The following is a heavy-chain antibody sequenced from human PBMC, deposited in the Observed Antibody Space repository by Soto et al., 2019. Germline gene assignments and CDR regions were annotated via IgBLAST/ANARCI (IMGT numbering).Heavy chain of an antibody. Sequence: SQTLSLTCAISGDSVSSNSAAWNWIRQSPSRGLEWLGRTYYRSKWYNDYAVSVKSRITINPDTSKNQFSLQLNSVTPEDTAVYYCARDPALPGYSSSWGVYYFDYWGQGTLVTVSS. CDR2: TYYRSKWYN. V-gene: IGHV6-1*01. CDR3: ARDPALPGYSSSWGVYYFDY. CDR1: GDSVSSNSAA. D-gene: IGHD6-13*01. J-gene: IGHJ4*02.